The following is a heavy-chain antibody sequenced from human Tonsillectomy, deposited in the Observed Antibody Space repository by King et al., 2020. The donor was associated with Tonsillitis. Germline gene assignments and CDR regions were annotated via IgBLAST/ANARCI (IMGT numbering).Heavy chain of an antibody. J-gene: IGHJ4*02. Sequence: VQLVESGGGVVQPGRSLRLSCAASGFTFSSYAMHWVRQAPGKGLEWVAVISYDGSNKYYADSVKGRFTISRDNSKNTLYLQMNSLRAEDTAVYYCARGGYGDPYFDYWGQGTLVTVSS. CDR2: ISYDGSNK. D-gene: IGHD4-17*01. CDR1: GFTFSSYA. V-gene: IGHV3-30-3*01. CDR3: ARGGYGDPYFDY.